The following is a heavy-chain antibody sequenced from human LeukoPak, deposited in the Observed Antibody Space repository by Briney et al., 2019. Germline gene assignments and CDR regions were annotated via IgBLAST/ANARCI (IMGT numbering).Heavy chain of an antibody. CDR2: IYTSGST. J-gene: IGHJ5*02. CDR3: ARGPGATIFLRS. Sequence: SQTLSLTCTVSGGSISSGSYYWSWIRQPAGKGLEWIGRIYTSGSTNYNPSLKSRVTISVDTSKNQFSLKLSSVTAADTAVYYCARGPGATIFLRSWGQGTLVTVSS. V-gene: IGHV4-61*02. CDR1: GGSISSGSYY. D-gene: IGHD3-9*01.